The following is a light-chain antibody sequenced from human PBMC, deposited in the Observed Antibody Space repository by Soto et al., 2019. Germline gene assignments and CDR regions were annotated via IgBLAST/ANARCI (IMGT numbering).Light chain of an antibody. CDR1: SSDVGGYNY. CDR3: SSYTSSSTPVV. V-gene: IGLV2-14*01. Sequence: QSALTQPASVSGSPGQSITISCTGTSSDVGGYNYVSWYQQHPGKAPKLMIYEVSNRPSGVSNRFSCSKSGNTASLTISGLQDEDEADYYCSSYTSSSTPVVFGGGTKLTVL. J-gene: IGLJ2*01. CDR2: EVS.